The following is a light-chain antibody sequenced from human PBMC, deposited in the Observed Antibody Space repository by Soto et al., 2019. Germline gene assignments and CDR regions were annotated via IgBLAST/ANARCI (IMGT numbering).Light chain of an antibody. J-gene: IGKJ3*01. CDR1: QSVSSSY. Sequence: EIVLPQSPGTLSLSPGERATLSCRASQSVSSSYLAWYQQKPGQAPRLLIYGASSRATGIPDRFSGSGSGTDFTLTISRLEPEDFAVYYCQQYGSSPHFGPGTKVDIK. CDR2: GAS. V-gene: IGKV3-20*01. CDR3: QQYGSSPH.